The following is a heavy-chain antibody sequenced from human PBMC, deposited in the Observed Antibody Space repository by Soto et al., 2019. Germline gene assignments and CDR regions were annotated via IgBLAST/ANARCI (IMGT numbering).Heavy chain of an antibody. CDR3: ARPPYYYGVHDAFDI. V-gene: IGHV4-34*01. Sequence: SETLALTCAVYGGSFSCYDWSGSRQPPGKGLEWIGEINHSGSTNYNPSLKSRVTISVDTSKNQFSLKLSSVTAADTAVYYCARPPYYYGVHDAFDIWGQGTMVTVPS. J-gene: IGHJ3*02. CDR2: INHSGST. CDR1: GGSFSCYD. D-gene: IGHD3-10*01.